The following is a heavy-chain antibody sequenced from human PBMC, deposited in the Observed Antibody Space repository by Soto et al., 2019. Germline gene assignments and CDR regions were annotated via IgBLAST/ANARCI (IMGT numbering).Heavy chain of an antibody. J-gene: IGHJ4*02. CDR2: LWYDGSGE. CDR3: ARDSVRFLEHFSKDYFDY. Sequence: QVHLVESGGGVVQPGGSLRLSCAGSGFTFSDYGMHWVRQAPGKGLEWVAVLWYDGSGEYYTDSVRGRFTISIVKSKNTFYLQMNNLGDDDTGVCYCARDSVRFLEHFSKDYFDYWGQGTRVTVSS. V-gene: IGHV3-33*08. D-gene: IGHD3-3*01. CDR1: GFTFSDYG.